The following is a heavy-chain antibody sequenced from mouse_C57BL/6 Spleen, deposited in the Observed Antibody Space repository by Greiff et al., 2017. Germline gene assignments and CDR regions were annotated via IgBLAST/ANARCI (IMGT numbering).Heavy chain of an antibody. D-gene: IGHD1-1*01. J-gene: IGHJ4*01. CDR1: GYTFTSYW. CDR3: ARGSITTVVAGDYYYTMDY. Sequence: QVQLQQPGAELVRPGSSVKLSCKASGYTFTSYWLDWVKQRPGQGLEWIGNIYPSDSETHYNQKFKDKATLTADKSSSTAYMHLSSLTSEDSAVYYCARGSITTVVAGDYYYTMDYWGQGTSVTVYS. CDR2: IYPSDSET. V-gene: IGHV1-61*01.